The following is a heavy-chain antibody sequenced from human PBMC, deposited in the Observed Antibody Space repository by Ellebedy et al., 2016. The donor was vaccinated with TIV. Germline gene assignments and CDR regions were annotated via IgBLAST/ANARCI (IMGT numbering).Heavy chain of an antibody. CDR1: GFTFSSYG. Sequence: GGSLRLSCAASGFTFSSYGMHWVRQAPGKGLEWVAFIRYDGSNKYYADSVKGRFTISRDNSKNTLYLQMNSLRAEDTAVYYCARAAGLAAAGTPFDYWGQGTLVTVSS. D-gene: IGHD6-13*01. CDR2: IRYDGSNK. J-gene: IGHJ4*02. V-gene: IGHV3-30*02. CDR3: ARAAGLAAAGTPFDY.